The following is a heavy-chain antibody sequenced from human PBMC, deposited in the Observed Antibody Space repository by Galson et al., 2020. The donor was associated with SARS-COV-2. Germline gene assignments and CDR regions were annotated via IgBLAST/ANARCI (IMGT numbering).Heavy chain of an antibody. Sequence: SETLSLTCTVSGGSISTSGYYWGWIRQSPGKGLQWIGSIFYSGSTYYSPSLKSRVTIFVDTPKNQFSLNVSAVTAADTAIYYCARVYSYGLSYFDYWGQGTLVTVSS. CDR2: IFYSGST. CDR1: GGSISTSGYY. D-gene: IGHD4-4*01. V-gene: IGHV4-39*01. J-gene: IGHJ4*02. CDR3: ARVYSYGLSYFDY.